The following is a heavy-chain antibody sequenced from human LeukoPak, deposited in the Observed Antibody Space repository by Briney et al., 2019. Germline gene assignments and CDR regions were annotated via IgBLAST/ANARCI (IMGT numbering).Heavy chain of an antibody. CDR2: INPNSGGT. CDR3: ARVPLPYYDSSGYVYNWFDP. J-gene: IGHJ5*02. CDR1: GYTFTGYY. D-gene: IGHD3-22*01. Sequence: GASVKVSCKASGYTFTGYYMHWVRQAPGQGLEWMGRINPNSGGTNYAQKFQGRVTMTRDTSISTAYMELSRLRSDDTAVYYCARVPLPYYDSSGYVYNWFDPWGQGTLVTVSS. V-gene: IGHV1-2*06.